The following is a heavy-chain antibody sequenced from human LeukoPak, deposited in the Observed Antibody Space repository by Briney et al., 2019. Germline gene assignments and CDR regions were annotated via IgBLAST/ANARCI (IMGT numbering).Heavy chain of an antibody. CDR2: ISSSGSTI. V-gene: IGHV3-48*04. CDR3: AELGITMIGGV. D-gene: IGHD3-10*02. J-gene: IGHJ6*04. CDR1: GFTFSTYW. Sequence: GGSLRLSCAASGFTFSTYWMSWVRQAPGKGLEWVSYISSSGSTIYYAGSVKGRFTISRDNAKNSLYLQMNSLRAEDTAVYYCAELGITMIGGVWGKGTTVTISS.